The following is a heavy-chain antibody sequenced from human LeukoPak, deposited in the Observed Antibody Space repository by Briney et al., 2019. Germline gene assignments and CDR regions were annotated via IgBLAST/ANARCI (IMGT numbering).Heavy chain of an antibody. CDR3: ARGVYIAAAQYGY. CDR1: GGSISSYY. D-gene: IGHD6-13*01. V-gene: IGHV4-59*01. J-gene: IGHJ4*02. Sequence: SETLSLTCTVSGGSISSYYWSWIRQPPGKGLEWIGYIYYSGTTNYNPSLKSRVTISVDTSKNQFSLKLSTVTAADTAVYYCARGVYIAAAQYGYWGRGTLVTVSS. CDR2: IYYSGTT.